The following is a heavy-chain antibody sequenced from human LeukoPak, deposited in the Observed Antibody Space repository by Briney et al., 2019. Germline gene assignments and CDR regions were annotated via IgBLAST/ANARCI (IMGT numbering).Heavy chain of an antibody. D-gene: IGHD3-3*01. V-gene: IGHV1-46*01. J-gene: IGHJ4*02. CDR3: ARVPNAIFGVVIIPTGPFDY. Sequence: GASVKVSCKASGYTFTSYHMHWVRQAPGQGLEWMGIINPSGGTTNYAQKFRGRVTMTRDMSTSTVYMELSSLRSDDTAVYYCARVPNAIFGVVIIPTGPFDYWGQGTLVTVSS. CDR1: GYTFTSYH. CDR2: INPSGGTT.